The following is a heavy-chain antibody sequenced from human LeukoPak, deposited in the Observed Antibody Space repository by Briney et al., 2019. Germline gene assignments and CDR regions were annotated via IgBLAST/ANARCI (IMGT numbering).Heavy chain of an antibody. CDR1: GFTFSSYW. CDR2: INSDGSST. Sequence: GASLQISCAASGFTFSSYWMHWVRQAPGKGLVWVSRINSDGSSTSYADSVKGRFTISRDNAKNTLYLQMNSLRAEDTAVYYCASKYSSSWSLGWFDPWGQGTLVTVSS. CDR3: ASKYSSSWSLGWFDP. V-gene: IGHV3-74*01. J-gene: IGHJ5*02. D-gene: IGHD6-13*01.